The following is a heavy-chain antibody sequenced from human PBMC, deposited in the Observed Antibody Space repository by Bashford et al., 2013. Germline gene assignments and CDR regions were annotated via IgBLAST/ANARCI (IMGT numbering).Heavy chain of an antibody. J-gene: IGHJ6*02. V-gene: IGHV3-7*01. CDR2: IKPDGSEK. Sequence: GGPVRLSCADSGFTFSRYWMNWVRQAPGKGLEWVANIKPDGSEKYYVDSVKGRFTISSDNARNSLYLQMNSLRAEDTAVYYCARDRVGLLTYYSGSGYDYGMDVWGQGTTVTVSS. D-gene: IGHD3-10*01. CDR1: GFTFSRYW. CDR3: ARDRVGLLTYYSGSGYDYGMDV.